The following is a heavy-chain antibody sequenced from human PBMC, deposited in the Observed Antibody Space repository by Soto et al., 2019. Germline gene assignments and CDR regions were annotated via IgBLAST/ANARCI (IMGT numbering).Heavy chain of an antibody. V-gene: IGHV3-49*03. CDR3: SRGGSLQWLVPEDY. J-gene: IGHJ4*02. CDR1: GFTFGDYA. CDR2: IRSKTYGGTT. D-gene: IGHD6-19*01. Sequence: EVQLVESGGGLVQPGRSLRLSCTASGFTFGDYAMSWFRQAPGKGLEWVGFIRSKTYGGTTEYAASVKGRFTISTDDSNTIASLQMNSLQTEDTAVYYCSRGGSLQWLVPEDYWGQGTLVTVSS.